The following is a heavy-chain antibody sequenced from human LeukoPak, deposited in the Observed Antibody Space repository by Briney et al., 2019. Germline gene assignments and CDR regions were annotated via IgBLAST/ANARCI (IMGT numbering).Heavy chain of an antibody. CDR1: GGTFSSYA. CDR2: IIPIFGTA. V-gene: IGHV1-69*05. D-gene: IGHD4-17*01. CDR3: ARESRGTVTRTWFDP. Sequence: GASVKVSCKASGGTFSSYAISWVRQAPGQGLEWMGGIIPIFGTANYAQKFQGRVTITRDTSASTAYMELSSLRSEDTAVYYCARESRGTVTRTWFDPWGQGTLVTVSS. J-gene: IGHJ5*02.